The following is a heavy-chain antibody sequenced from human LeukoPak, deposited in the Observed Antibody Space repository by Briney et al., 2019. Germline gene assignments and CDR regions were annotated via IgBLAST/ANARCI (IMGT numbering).Heavy chain of an antibody. Sequence: PGGSLRLSCSASGFTFSSYAMHWVRQAPGKGLGYVSAISSNGGSTYYADSVKGGFTISRDNAKNTLYLQMNSLRAEDTAVYYCARGYSSGLHFDYWGQGTLVTVSS. V-gene: IGHV3-64*04. J-gene: IGHJ4*02. CDR3: ARGYSSGLHFDY. CDR2: ISSNGGST. CDR1: GFTFSSYA. D-gene: IGHD6-19*01.